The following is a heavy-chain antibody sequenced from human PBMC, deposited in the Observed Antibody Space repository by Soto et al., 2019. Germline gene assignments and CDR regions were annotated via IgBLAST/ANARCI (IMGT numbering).Heavy chain of an antibody. Sequence: GGSLRLSCAASGITFNNFALSWVRQAPGKGLEWVSGVSASGSNTHYADSVKGRFATSRDNSKNTLYLQMNSLRAEDTAVYYCARDGATGMIPHIYYYYYGMDVWGQGTTVTVSS. CDR3: ARDGATGMIPHIYYYYYGMDV. J-gene: IGHJ6*02. V-gene: IGHV3-23*01. CDR1: GITFNNFA. D-gene: IGHD3-16*01. CDR2: VSASGSNT.